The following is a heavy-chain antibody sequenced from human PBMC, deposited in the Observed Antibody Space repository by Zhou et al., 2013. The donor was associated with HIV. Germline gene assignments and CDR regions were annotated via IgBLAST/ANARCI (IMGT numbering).Heavy chain of an antibody. V-gene: IGHV4-4*07. CDR2: IYTSGST. J-gene: IGHJ6*03. D-gene: IGHD3-3*01. CDR1: GGSISSYY. Sequence: QVQLQESGPGLVKPSETLSLTCTVSGGSISSYYWSWIRQPAGKGLEWIGRIYTSGSTNYNPSLKSRVTMSVDTSKNQFSLKLSSVTAADTAVYYCARGDFWSGYPYYYYMDVWGKGPRSPSP. CDR3: ARGDFWSGYPYYYYMDV.